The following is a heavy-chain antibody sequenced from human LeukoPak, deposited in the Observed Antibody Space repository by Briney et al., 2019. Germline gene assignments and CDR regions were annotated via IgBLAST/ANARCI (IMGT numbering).Heavy chain of an antibody. CDR2: ISWNSGSI. CDR1: GFIFYNYA. Sequence: GGSLRLSCAGSGFIFYNYAMHWVRQPPGKGLGGGSGISWNSGSIDYADSVKGRFTISRDNAKNSLYLQMNSLRVEDTAFYYCAKDNRRHYTSGPNPDSLHWGQGALVTVSS. J-gene: IGHJ4*02. V-gene: IGHV3-9*01. CDR3: AKDNRRHYTSGPNPDSLH. D-gene: IGHD6-19*01.